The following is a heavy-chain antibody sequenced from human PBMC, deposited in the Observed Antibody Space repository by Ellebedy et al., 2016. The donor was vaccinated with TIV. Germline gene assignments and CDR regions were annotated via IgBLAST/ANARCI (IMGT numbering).Heavy chain of an antibody. CDR3: ARDPEGSYFDY. CDR1: GFTFSDYY. CDR2: ISSSSSYT. J-gene: IGHJ4*02. Sequence: GGSLRLXXAASGFTFSDYYMSWIRQAPGKGLEWVSYISSSSSYTNYADSVKGRFTISRDNAKNSLYLQMNSLRAEDTAVYYCARDPEGSYFDYWGQGTLVTVSS. D-gene: IGHD3-10*01. V-gene: IGHV3-11*06.